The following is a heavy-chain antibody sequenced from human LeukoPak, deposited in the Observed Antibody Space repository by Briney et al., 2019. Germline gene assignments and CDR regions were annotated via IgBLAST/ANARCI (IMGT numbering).Heavy chain of an antibody. D-gene: IGHD6-6*01. J-gene: IGHJ5*02. CDR2: IIPIFGTA. CDR1: GGTFSSYA. V-gene: IGHV1-69*05. Sequence: SVKVSCKASGGTFSSYAISWVRQAPGQGLEWMGRIIPIFGTANYAQKFQGRVTITTDESTSTAYMELSSLRSEDTAVYYCARDLFLSSSHVSSWGQGTLVTVSS. CDR3: ARDLFLSSSHVSS.